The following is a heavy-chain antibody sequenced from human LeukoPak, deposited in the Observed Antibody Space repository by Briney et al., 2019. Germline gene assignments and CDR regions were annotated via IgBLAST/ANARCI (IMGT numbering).Heavy chain of an antibody. CDR1: GFTFSSYG. CDR3: ARLTQLARGRY. Sequence: GGSLRLSCAASGFTFSSYGMSWVRQAPGKGLEWVANIKQDGSEKYYVDSVKGRFTVSRDNAENSPYLQMSSLRAEDTAVYYCARLTQLARGRYWGQGTLVTVSS. J-gene: IGHJ4*02. D-gene: IGHD6-6*01. CDR2: IKQDGSEK. V-gene: IGHV3-7*03.